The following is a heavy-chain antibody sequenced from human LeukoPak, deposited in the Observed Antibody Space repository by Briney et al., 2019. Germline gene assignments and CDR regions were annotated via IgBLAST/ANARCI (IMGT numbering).Heavy chain of an antibody. CDR3: ASTTGSYYPTFDS. CDR1: GFTFSSYW. CDR2: IKQDGSEK. Sequence: TGGSLRLPCAASGFTFSSYWMSWVRQAPGKGLEWVANIKQDGSEKYYVDSVKGRFTISRDNAKNSLYLQMNSLRAEDTAVYYCASTTGSYYPTFDSWGQGTLVTVSS. D-gene: IGHD3-10*01. V-gene: IGHV3-7*01. J-gene: IGHJ4*02.